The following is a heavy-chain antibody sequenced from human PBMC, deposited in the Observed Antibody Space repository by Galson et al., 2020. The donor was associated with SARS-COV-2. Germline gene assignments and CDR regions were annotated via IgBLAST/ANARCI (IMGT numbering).Heavy chain of an antibody. CDR1: FTFSSYG. V-gene: IGHV3-33*01. D-gene: IGHD3-22*01. J-gene: IGHJ4*02. CDR3: ARAGSDSSGYPWEYFDY. Sequence: FTFSSYGMHWVRQAPGKGLEWVAVIWYDGSNKYYADSVKGRFTISRDNYKNTLYLQMNSLRAEDTAVYYCARAGSDSSGYPWEYFDYWGQGTLVTVSS. CDR2: IWYDGSNK.